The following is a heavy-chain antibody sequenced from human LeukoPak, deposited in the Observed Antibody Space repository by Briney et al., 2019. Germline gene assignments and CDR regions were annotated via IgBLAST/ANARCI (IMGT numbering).Heavy chain of an antibody. J-gene: IGHJ3*01. D-gene: IGHD1-26*01. Sequence: PGGSLRLSCAASGFTFSSYGMHWARQAPGKVLEWVAFIRYDGSNKYYADSVKGRFSISRDNSKNTLFLQMNSLRPEDTAVYYCARGRRTLIVGATRNAFDVWGQGTIVTVSS. V-gene: IGHV3-30*02. CDR2: IRYDGSNK. CDR3: ARGRRTLIVGATRNAFDV. CDR1: GFTFSSYG.